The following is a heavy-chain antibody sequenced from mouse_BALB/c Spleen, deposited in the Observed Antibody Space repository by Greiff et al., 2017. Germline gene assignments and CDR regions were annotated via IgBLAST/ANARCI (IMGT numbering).Heavy chain of an antibody. CDR3: ARTNPCYFDY. CDR2: ISNGGGST. J-gene: IGHJ2*01. D-gene: IGHD1-3*01. V-gene: IGHV5-12-2*01. CDR1: GFTFSSYT. Sequence: EVQLVESGGGLVQPGGSLKLSCAASGFTFSSYTMSWVRQTPEKRLEWVAYISNGGGSTYYPDTVKGRFTISRDNAKNTLYLQMSSLKSEDSAMDYCARTNPCYFDYWGQGTTLTVSS.